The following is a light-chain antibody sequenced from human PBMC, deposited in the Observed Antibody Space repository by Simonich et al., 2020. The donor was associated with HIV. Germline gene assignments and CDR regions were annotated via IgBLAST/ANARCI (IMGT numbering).Light chain of an antibody. V-gene: IGLV3-19*01. Sequence: SSELTQDPAVSVALGQTVRITCQGDSLRSYYASWYQQKPGQAPVLVIYAKNNRPSGIPDRCSGSSSGNTASLTITGAQAEDEADYYCNSRDSSGNQVFGGGTKLTVL. CDR3: NSRDSSGNQV. CDR2: AKN. J-gene: IGLJ2*01. CDR1: SLRSYY.